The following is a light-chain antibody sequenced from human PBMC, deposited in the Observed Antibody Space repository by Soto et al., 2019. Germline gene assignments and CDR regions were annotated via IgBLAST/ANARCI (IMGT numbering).Light chain of an antibody. CDR2: DSS. CDR3: QQYNNWPHT. CDR1: QSVTTY. J-gene: IGKJ2*01. V-gene: IGKV3-11*01. Sequence: EIVLTQSPATLSLSPGEGASLSCRASQSVTTYLAWYQQKPGQAPRLLIYDSSNRATGIPPRFSGSGSGTDFTLTISSLESEDFAVYYCQQYNNWPHTVGQGTKVDIK.